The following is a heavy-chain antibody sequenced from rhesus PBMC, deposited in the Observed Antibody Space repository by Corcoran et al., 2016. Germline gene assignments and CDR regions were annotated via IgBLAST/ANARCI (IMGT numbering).Heavy chain of an antibody. CDR3: VRDSNWRADY. J-gene: IGHJ4*01. Sequence: QVQLQESGPGLVKPSQTLSLTCAVSGDSVSSNIPTWNWIRQSPSRGLEWLGRTFYRSKCNHDYAQSVQNLITINADTSKNQFSLQLNSVTPEDMAVYYCVRDSNWRADYWGQGVLVTVSS. V-gene: IGHV6-1*01. CDR1: GDSVSSNIPT. D-gene: IGHD4-23*01. CDR2: TFYRSKCNH.